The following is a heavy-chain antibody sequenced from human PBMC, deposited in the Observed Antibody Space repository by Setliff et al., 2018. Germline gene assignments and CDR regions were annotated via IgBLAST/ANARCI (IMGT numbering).Heavy chain of an antibody. V-gene: IGHV3-23*01. CDR1: GFTFSSHG. Sequence: GGSLRLSCAASGFTFSSHGMSWVRQAPAKGLEWVSTITSDGGTTWYADSVKGRFTIYRDNSKNILYLQMNSLRAEDTAVYYCAKDRSRDYDDSSGYDHWGQGTLVTVSS. CDR2: ITSDGGTT. D-gene: IGHD3-22*01. CDR3: AKDRSRDYDDSSGYDH. J-gene: IGHJ4*02.